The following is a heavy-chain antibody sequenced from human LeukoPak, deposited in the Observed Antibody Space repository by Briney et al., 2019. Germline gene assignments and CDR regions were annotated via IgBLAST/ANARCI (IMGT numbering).Heavy chain of an antibody. CDR2: ISSSSSYI. V-gene: IGHV3-21*01. J-gene: IGHJ6*02. D-gene: IGHD3-22*01. CDR1: GFSFSDYG. CDR3: ARPYYYDSSGYYRSHRYGMDV. Sequence: GGSLRLSCAASGFSFSDYGMNWVRQAPGKGLEWVSSISSSSSYIYYADSVKGRFTISRDNAKNSLYLQMNSLRAEDTAVYYCARPYYYDSSGYYRSHRYGMDVWGQGTTVTVSS.